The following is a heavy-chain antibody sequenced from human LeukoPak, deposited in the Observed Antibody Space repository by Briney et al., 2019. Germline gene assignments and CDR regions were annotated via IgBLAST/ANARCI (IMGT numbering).Heavy chain of an antibody. Sequence: GGSLRLSCAASGFTFSSYWMSWVRQAPGKGLEWVANIKQDGSEKYYADSVKGRFTISRDNAKNSLYLQMNSLRAEDTAVYYCARGAITMIVVAMGDWGQGTLVTVSS. CDR1: GFTFSSYW. J-gene: IGHJ4*02. CDR2: IKQDGSEK. CDR3: ARGAITMIVVAMGD. D-gene: IGHD3-22*01. V-gene: IGHV3-7*01.